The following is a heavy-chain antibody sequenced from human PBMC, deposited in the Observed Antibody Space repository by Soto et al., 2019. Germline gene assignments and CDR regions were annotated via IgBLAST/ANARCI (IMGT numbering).Heavy chain of an antibody. CDR3: ARDLQNRGGYGMDV. CDR2: IYYSGST. V-gene: IGHV4-59*01. CDR1: GGSICSYY. J-gene: IGHJ6*02. Sequence: SETLSLTCTVFGGSICSYYWSWIRQLPGKGLEWIGYIYYSGSTNYTPSLKSRVTISVDTSKNQFSLKLSSVTAADSAVYYCARDLQNRGGYGMDVWGQGTTVTVSS. D-gene: IGHD3-10*01.